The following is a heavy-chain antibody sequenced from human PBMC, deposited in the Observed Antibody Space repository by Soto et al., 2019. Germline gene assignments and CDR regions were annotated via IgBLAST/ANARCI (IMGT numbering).Heavy chain of an antibody. CDR3: ARESRGGGDLGY. D-gene: IGHD3-16*01. CDR2: INPSGGST. V-gene: IGHV1-46*01. Sequence: QVQLVQSGAEVKKPGASVKVSCKASGYTFTSYYMHWVRQAPGQGLEWVGIINPSGGSTSYAQKFQGRVTMTRDTSTSTVYMELSSLRSEDTAVYYCARESRGGGDLGYWGQGTLVTVSS. CDR1: GYTFTSYY. J-gene: IGHJ4*02.